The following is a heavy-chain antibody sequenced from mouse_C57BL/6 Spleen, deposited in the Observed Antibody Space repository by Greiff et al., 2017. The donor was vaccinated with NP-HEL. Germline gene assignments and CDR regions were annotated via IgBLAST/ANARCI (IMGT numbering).Heavy chain of an antibody. V-gene: IGHV1-50*01. Sequence: QVQLQQPGAELVKPGASVKLSCKASGYTFTSYWMQWVKQRPGQGLEWIGEIDPSDSYTNYNQKFKGKATLTVDTSSSTAYMQLSSLTSEDSAVYYCARDSSGWGQGTTLTVSS. J-gene: IGHJ2*01. CDR2: IDPSDSYT. CDR1: GYTFTSYW. CDR3: ARDSSG. D-gene: IGHD3-2*02.